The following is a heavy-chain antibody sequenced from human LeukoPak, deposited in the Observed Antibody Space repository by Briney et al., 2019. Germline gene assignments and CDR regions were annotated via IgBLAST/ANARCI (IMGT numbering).Heavy chain of an antibody. CDR1: GFTFSSYA. CDR3: GKVYCSGGSCYYDY. Sequence: PGGSLRLSCAASGFTFSSYAMSWVRQAPGRGLEWVSAISGSAGSTYYADSVKGRFTISRDNSKNTLYLQMNSLRAEDTAVYYCGKVYCSGGSCYYDYWGQGTLVTVSS. V-gene: IGHV3-23*01. D-gene: IGHD2-15*01. CDR2: ISGSAGST. J-gene: IGHJ4*02.